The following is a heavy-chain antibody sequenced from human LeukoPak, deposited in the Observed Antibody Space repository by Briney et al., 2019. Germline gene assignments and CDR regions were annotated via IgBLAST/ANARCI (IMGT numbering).Heavy chain of an antibody. CDR1: GGSISSGGYY. V-gene: IGHV4-30-2*01. J-gene: IGHJ5*02. CDR3: ARGSRGVVPAVTA. CDR2: IYHSGST. D-gene: IGHD2-2*01. Sequence: PSETLSLTCTVSGGSISSGGYYWSWIRQPPGKGLEWIGYIYHSGSTYYDPSLKSRVTISVDRSKNQFSLKLSSVTAADTAVYYCARGSRGVVPAVTAWGQGTLVTVSS.